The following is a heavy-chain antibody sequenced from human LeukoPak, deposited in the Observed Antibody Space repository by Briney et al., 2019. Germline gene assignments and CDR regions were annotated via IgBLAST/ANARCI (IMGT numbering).Heavy chain of an antibody. J-gene: IGHJ2*01. CDR2: INANTGNP. CDR1: GYTFTSYS. Sequence: GASVKVSCKASGYTFTSYSMNWVRQAPGQGLEYMGWINANTGNPTYAQGFTGRFVFSLDTSVSTAYLQISSLKAEDTAVYYCARDFPARDWFFDLWGHGTLVTVSS. V-gene: IGHV7-4-1*02. CDR3: ARDFPARDWFFDL.